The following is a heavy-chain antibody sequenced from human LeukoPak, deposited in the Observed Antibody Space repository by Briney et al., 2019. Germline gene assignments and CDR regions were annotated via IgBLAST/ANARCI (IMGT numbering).Heavy chain of an antibody. Sequence: ASVKVSCKASGYTFTSYYMHWVRQAPGQGLKWMGIINPSGGSTSYAQKFQGRVTMTRDMSTSTVYMELSSLRSEDTAVYYRARAGFGIFNWFDPWGQGTLVTVSS. CDR1: GYTFTSYY. D-gene: IGHD3-10*01. CDR2: INPSGGST. V-gene: IGHV1-46*01. CDR3: ARAGFGIFNWFDP. J-gene: IGHJ5*02.